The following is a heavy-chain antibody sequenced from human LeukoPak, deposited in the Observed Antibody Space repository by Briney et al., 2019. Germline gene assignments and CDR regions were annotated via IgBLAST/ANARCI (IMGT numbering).Heavy chain of an antibody. V-gene: IGHV4-4*07. J-gene: IGHJ4*02. CDR1: GGSISAYF. Sequence: SETLSLTCTVSGGSISAYFWGWIRQPAGKGLEWIGHIYSSGSTNYNPSLKSRVTISVDTSKKQFSLKLNSVTAADTAVYYCATSCCIRGRGPPLLQHPDWVKRWGQGTLVSVSS. CDR3: ATSCCIRGRGPPLLQHPDWVKR. CDR2: IYSSGST. D-gene: IGHD2-21*01.